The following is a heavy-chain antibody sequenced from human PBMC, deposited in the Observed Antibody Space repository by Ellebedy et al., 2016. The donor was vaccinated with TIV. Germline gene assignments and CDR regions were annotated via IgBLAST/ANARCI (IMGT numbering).Heavy chain of an antibody. CDR2: MYYSGNT. CDR3: ARVMITMTTWADYYFDY. D-gene: IGHD3-16*01. CDR1: GGSIGSRSHY. V-gene: IGHV4-39*01. Sequence: SETLSLTCTVSGGSIGSRSHYWAWIRQPPGRGLEWILSMYYSGNTYDNPSLKSRVTISLDTSKNEFSLRMSSVTAADTAVYYCARVMITMTTWADYYFDYWGQGTLVTVSS. J-gene: IGHJ4*02.